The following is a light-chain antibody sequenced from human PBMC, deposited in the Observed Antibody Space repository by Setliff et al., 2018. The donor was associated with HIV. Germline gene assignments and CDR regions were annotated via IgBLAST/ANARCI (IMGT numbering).Light chain of an antibody. V-gene: IGLV2-14*03. CDR3: SSYTSSSTLRV. CDR2: DVS. Sequence: QSVLTQPASVSGSPGQSITISCTGTSSDVRAYNYVSWYQQHPGKAPKLMIYDVSYRPSGVSNRFSGSKSGNTASLTISGLQAEDEADYYCSSYTSSSTLRVFGAGTKVTVL. J-gene: IGLJ1*01. CDR1: SSDVRAYNY.